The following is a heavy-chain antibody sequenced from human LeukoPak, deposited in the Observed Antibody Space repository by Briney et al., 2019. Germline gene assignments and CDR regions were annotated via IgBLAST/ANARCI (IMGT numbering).Heavy chain of an antibody. CDR1: GFTFSNYW. Sequence: GGSLRLSCAASGFTFSNYWMHWVRQAPGKGLVWVSRINSDGINTSYADSVKGRFTISRDNAKNTLNLQMNSLRAEDTAVYYCAKDRGIISDYWGQGTLVTVSS. J-gene: IGHJ4*02. D-gene: IGHD3-10*01. V-gene: IGHV3-74*01. CDR3: AKDRGIISDY. CDR2: INSDGINT.